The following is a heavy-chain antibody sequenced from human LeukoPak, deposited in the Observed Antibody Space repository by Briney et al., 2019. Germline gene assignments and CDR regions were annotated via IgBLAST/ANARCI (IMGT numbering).Heavy chain of an antibody. CDR3: ATTQAADAFDI. V-gene: IGHV1-45*02. CDR2: ITPFNGNT. CDR1: GYTFTGYY. D-gene: IGHD6-25*01. J-gene: IGHJ3*02. Sequence: GASVKVSCKASGYTFTGYYMHWVRQAPGQALEWMGWITPFNGNTNYAQKFQDRVTITRDRSMSTAYMELSSLRSEDTAMYYCATTQAADAFDIWGQGTMVTVSS.